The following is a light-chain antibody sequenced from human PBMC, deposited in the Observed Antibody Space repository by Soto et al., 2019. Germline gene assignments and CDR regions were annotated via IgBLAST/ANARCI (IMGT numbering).Light chain of an antibody. Sequence: EIVLTQSPATLSLSPGERATLSCKASQSVSSYLAWYQQKPGQAPRLLIYDAFNRATGIPARFSGSGSGTDFTLTISSLEPEDFAVYYCQQRSTWPRTFGQGTKLEIK. CDR2: DAF. CDR1: QSVSSY. CDR3: QQRSTWPRT. J-gene: IGKJ2*01. V-gene: IGKV3-11*01.